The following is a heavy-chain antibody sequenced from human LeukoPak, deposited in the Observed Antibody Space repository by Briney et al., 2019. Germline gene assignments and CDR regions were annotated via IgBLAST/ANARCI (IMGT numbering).Heavy chain of an antibody. CDR2: IYYSGST. J-gene: IGHJ6*03. D-gene: IGHD5-18*01. CDR3: ARVRRQLWPYTHYYYYYMDV. CDR1: GGSISSSSYY. V-gene: IGHV4-39*07. Sequence: SETLSLTCTVSGGSISSSSYYWGWIRQPPGKGLEWIGSIYYSGSTYYSPSLKSRVTISVDTSKNQFSLKLSSVTAADTAVYYCARVRRQLWPYTHYYYYYMDVWGKGTTVTVPS.